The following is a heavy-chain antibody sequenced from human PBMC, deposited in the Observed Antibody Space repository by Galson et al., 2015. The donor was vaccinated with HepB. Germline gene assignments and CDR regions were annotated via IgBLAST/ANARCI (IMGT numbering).Heavy chain of an antibody. CDR3: ARYPITMVRGVTPT. Sequence: SVKVSCKASGYTFTGYYMHWVRQAPGQGLEWMGWINPNSGGTNYAQKFQGRVTMTRDTSISTAYMELSRLRSDDTAVYYCARYPITMVRGVTPTWGQGTLVTVSS. CDR1: GYTFTGYY. D-gene: IGHD3-10*01. J-gene: IGHJ5*02. CDR2: INPNSGGT. V-gene: IGHV1-2*02.